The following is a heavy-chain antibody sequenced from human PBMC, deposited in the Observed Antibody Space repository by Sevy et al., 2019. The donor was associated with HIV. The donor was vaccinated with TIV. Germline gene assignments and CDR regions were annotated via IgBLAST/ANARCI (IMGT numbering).Heavy chain of an antibody. CDR2: IKSEIDGGAI. J-gene: IGHJ6*04. CDR3: FTDPGYRGYDEEVINYYYYGMDV. D-gene: IGHD5-12*01. Sequence: GGSLRLSCAASGFTFSSAWMSWVRQAPGKGLEWVGRIKSEIDGGAIDYAAPVKGRFSISREDSKNTVYLQMNSQKTEDKAVYYCFTDPGYRGYDEEVINYYYYGMDVWGKGTSVPVSS. CDR1: GFTFSSAW. V-gene: IGHV3-15*01.